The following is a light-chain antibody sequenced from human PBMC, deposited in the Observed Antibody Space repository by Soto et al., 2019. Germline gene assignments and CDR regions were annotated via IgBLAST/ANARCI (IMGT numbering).Light chain of an antibody. V-gene: IGLV2-23*01. J-gene: IGLJ3*02. Sequence: QSALTQPASVSGSPGQSITISCTGTSSDVGSYNLVSWYQQHPGKAPKLMIYEGGKRPSGVSNRFSGSKSGNTASLTISGLQAEDEAEYYCCSYSRSSAWVFGGGTKLTVL. CDR1: SSDVGSYNL. CDR2: EGG. CDR3: CSYSRSSAWV.